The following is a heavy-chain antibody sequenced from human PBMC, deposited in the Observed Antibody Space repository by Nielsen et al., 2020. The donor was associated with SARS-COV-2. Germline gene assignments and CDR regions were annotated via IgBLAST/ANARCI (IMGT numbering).Heavy chain of an antibody. CDR2: IYYSGST. CDR3: ARGWATVAGYYYYGMDV. Sequence: SETLSLTCTVSGGSISSYYWSWIRQPPGKGLEWIGYIYYSGSTNYNPSLKSRVTISVDTSKNQFSLKLSSVTAADTAVYYCARGWATVAGYYYYGMDVGGQGTTVTVPS. V-gene: IGHV4-59*01. D-gene: IGHD4-23*01. J-gene: IGHJ6*02. CDR1: GGSISSYY.